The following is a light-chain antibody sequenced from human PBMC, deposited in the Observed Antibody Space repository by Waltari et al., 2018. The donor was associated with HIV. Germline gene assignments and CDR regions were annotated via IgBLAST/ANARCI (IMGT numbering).Light chain of an antibody. CDR3: QQSYITPYP. CDR2: AAS. CDR1: LNITTF. Sequence: DILMTQSPSSLSASVGASVPITCRASLNITTFLNWYHQEPGKAPQLLLSAASNLQSGVPSRFSGSGSATDFTLTITSLQPADFATFFWQQSYITPYPFGQGTKLEIK. J-gene: IGKJ2*01. V-gene: IGKV1-39*01.